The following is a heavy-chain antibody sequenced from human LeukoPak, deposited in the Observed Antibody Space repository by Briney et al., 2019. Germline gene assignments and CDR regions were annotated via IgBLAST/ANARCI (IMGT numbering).Heavy chain of an antibody. D-gene: IGHD2-2*01. J-gene: IGHJ5*02. CDR2: INPNSGGT. CDR1: GYTFTGCY. V-gene: IGHV1-2*02. Sequence: ASVKVSCKASGYTFTGCYMHWVRQAPGQGFEWMGWINPNSGGTNYAQKFQGRVTMTRDASISTAYMELSRLRSDDTAVYYCARGRGQGYQLLGDWFDPWGQGTLVTVSS. CDR3: ARGRGQGYQLLGDWFDP.